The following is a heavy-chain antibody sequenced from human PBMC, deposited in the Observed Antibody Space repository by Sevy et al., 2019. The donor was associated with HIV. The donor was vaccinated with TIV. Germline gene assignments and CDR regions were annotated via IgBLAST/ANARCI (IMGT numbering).Heavy chain of an antibody. D-gene: IGHD2-2*01. CDR2: LSFACGRI. CDR1: GFTFSKYS. V-gene: IGHV3-23*01. CDR3: AREGCSKPHDY. Sequence: GGSLRLSCVASGFTFSKYSMSWVRQTPGKGLEWVSTLSFACGRINYADSVKGRFTMSRDDSRNTFYLQMDGLRAEDTAMYYCAREGCSKPHDYWGQGTLVTVSS. J-gene: IGHJ4*02.